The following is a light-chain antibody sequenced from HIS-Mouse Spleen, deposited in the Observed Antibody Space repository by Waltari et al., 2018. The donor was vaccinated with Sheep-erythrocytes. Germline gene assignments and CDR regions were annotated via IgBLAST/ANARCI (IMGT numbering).Light chain of an antibody. CDR3: YSTDSSGNHRV. CDR2: EDS. V-gene: IGLV3-10*01. J-gene: IGLJ2*01. CDR1: ALPKKY. Sequence: SYELTQPPSVSVSPGQTARITCPGDALPKKYAYWYQQKSGQAPVLVIYEDSKRPPGIPERFSGSSAGKMATLTISGAQVEDEADYYCYSTDSSGNHRVFGGGTKLTVL.